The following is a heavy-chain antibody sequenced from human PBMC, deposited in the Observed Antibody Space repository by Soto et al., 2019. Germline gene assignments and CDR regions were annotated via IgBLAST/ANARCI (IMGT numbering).Heavy chain of an antibody. J-gene: IGHJ4*02. CDR1: GYTFTSYG. V-gene: IGHV1-18*01. CDR3: VSERGRTFGAVVMYY. D-gene: IGHD3-3*01. Sequence: QVPLVQSGPEVKKPGASVKVSCKASGYTFTSYGISWVRQAPGHDLEWMGWISAYNGNTNYAQNLQGRVTMTTDASTSTAYMEVRSQTSDDTAVYYCVSERGRTFGAVVMYYWGQGTLVTVSS. CDR2: ISAYNGNT.